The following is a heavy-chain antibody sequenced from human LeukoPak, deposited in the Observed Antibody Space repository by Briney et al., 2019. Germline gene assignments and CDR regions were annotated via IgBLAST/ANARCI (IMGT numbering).Heavy chain of an antibody. Sequence: ASVKVSCKASGYTFTSYDINWVRQATGQGLEWMGWMNPISGNTGYAQKFQGGVTMTRNTSISTAYMELSSLRSEDTAVYYCARGIVGATTGVPIDYWGQGTLVTVSS. D-gene: IGHD1-26*01. CDR3: ARGIVGATTGVPIDY. V-gene: IGHV1-8*01. CDR2: MNPISGNT. J-gene: IGHJ4*02. CDR1: GYTFTSYD.